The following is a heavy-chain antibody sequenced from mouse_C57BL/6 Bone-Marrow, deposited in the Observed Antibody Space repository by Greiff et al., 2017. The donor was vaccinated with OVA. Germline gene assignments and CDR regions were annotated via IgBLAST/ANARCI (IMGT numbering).Heavy chain of an antibody. CDR2: IDPSDSYT. V-gene: IGHV1-69*01. D-gene: IGHD2-4*01. J-gene: IGHJ2*01. Sequence: QVQLQQPGAELVMPGASVKLSCKASGYTFTSYWMHWVKQRPGQGLEWIGEIDPSDSYTNYNQKFKGKSTLTVDKSSSTAYMQLSSLTSEDSAVYYCARWNPIYYDYDDYFDYWGQGTTLTVSS. CDR3: ARWNPIYYDYDDYFDY. CDR1: GYTFTSYW.